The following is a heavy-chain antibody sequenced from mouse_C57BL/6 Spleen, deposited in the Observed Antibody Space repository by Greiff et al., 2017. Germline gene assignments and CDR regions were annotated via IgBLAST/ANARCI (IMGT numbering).Heavy chain of an antibody. CDR3: ARYDGYYGFDY. V-gene: IGHV1-64*01. D-gene: IGHD2-3*01. CDR2: IHPNSGST. J-gene: IGHJ2*01. CDR1: GYTFTSYW. Sequence: QVQLKQPGAELVKPGASVKLSCKASGYTFTSYWMHWVKQRPGQGLEWIGMIHPNSGSTNYNEKFKSKATLTVDKSSSTAYMQLSSLTSEDSAVYYCARYDGYYGFDYWGQGTTLTVSS.